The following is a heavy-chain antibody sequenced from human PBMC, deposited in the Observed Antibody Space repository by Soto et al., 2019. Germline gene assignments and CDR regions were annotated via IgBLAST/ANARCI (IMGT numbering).Heavy chain of an antibody. CDR2: IYYSGST. V-gene: IGHV4-39*01. CDR3: ASLYCSSTSCYAYYYYMDV. Sequence: SETLSLTCTVSGGSISSSSYYWGWIRQPPGKGLEWIGSIYYSGSTYYNPSLKSRVTISVDTSKNQFSLKLSSVTAADTAVYYCASLYCSSTSCYAYYYYMDVWGKGTTVTVSS. D-gene: IGHD2-2*01. J-gene: IGHJ6*03. CDR1: GGSISSSSYY.